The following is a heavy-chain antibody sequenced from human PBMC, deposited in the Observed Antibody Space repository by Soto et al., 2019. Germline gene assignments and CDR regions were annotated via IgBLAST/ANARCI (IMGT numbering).Heavy chain of an antibody. D-gene: IGHD2-2*01. J-gene: IGHJ4*02. Sequence: GESLKISCMGSGYKVSTWHNFTSYWIAWVRQMPGEGLEWMGIIYPGDSDTRYSPSFQGQVTISADKSISTAYLQWSSLKASDTAMYYCARLQYQLLSVYWGQGTLVTVSS. CDR2: IYPGDSDT. CDR1: GYKVSTWHNFTSYW. V-gene: IGHV5-51*01. CDR3: ARLQYQLLSVY.